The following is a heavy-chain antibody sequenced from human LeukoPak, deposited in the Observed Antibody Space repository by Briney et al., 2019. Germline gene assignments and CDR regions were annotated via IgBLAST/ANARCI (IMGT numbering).Heavy chain of an antibody. V-gene: IGHV1-69*13. Sequence: SVKVSCKASGGTFSSCAISWVRQAPGHGLEWLGGIIPIFGTANYAQKFQGRVTITADESTSTAYMELSSLRSEDTAVYYCARERTTVVTRWFDPWGQGTLVTVSS. CDR2: IIPIFGTA. CDR3: ARERTTVVTRWFDP. J-gene: IGHJ5*02. D-gene: IGHD4-23*01. CDR1: GGTFSSCA.